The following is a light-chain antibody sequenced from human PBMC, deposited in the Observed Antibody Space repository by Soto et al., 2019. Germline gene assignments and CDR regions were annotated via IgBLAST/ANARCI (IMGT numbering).Light chain of an antibody. J-gene: IGKJ2*01. CDR1: QTIGSW. CDR2: DAS. Sequence: DIQMTQSPSTLSASVGDRVTVTCRASQTIGSWLAWYQQKPGRAPKLLIFDASSLESGVPSRFSGNGSGTEFTLTISGLQPDDFATYYCQQYNDSFPYTFGQGTKVDIK. V-gene: IGKV1-5*01. CDR3: QQYNDSFPYT.